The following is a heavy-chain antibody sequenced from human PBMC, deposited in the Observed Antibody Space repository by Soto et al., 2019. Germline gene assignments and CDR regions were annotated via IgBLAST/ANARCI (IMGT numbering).Heavy chain of an antibody. CDR3: VRENYYYGMDV. V-gene: IGHV3-66*01. CDR1: GFTVSTDW. Sequence: PGGSLRLSCAASGFTVSTDWMYWVRQAPGKGLEWVSLIKSGGNTYYADSVEGRFTISRDNSKNTVYLQMNSLRAEDTAVYYCVRENYYYGMDVWGQGTTVTVSS. CDR2: IKSGGNT. J-gene: IGHJ6*02.